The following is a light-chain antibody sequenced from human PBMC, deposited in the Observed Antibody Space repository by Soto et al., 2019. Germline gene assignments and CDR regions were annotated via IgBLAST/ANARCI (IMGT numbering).Light chain of an antibody. J-gene: IGLJ2*01. CDR3: TSYTNSSTWI. CDR2: EVS. CDR1: SSDVGGYNH. V-gene: IGLV2-14*01. Sequence: QSALTQPASVSGSPGQSVTISCTGTSSDVGGYNHVSWYQQHPGKAPKLMIYEVSDRPSGVSDRFSGSKSANTASLTISGLLPEDEAYYYCTSYTNSSTWIFGGGTKLTVL.